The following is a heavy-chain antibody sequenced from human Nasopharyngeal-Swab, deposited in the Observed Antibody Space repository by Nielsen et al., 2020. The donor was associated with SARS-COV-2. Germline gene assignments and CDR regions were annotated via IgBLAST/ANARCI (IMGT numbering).Heavy chain of an antibody. CDR3: ATDKFYNAYD. CDR2: IKSDGISI. D-gene: IGHD3-10*01. V-gene: IGHV3-74*03. J-gene: IGHJ4*02. CDR1: AYNFRDYW. Sequence: GGSLRLSCVASAYNFRDYWMHWFRQAPGKGLVWVSRIKSDGISITYADPVKGRFTISRDDAKKTLYLQMNSLRAEDTAVYYCATDKFYNAYDWGQGTLVTVSS.